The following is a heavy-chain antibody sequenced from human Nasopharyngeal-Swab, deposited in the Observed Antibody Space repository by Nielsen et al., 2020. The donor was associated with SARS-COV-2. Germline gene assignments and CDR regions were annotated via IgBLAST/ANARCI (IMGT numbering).Heavy chain of an antibody. CDR2: IKQDESEK. J-gene: IGHJ6*03. CDR3: ARDPKYYYGSGSLTDYYYYYMDV. D-gene: IGHD3-10*01. Sequence: WIRQPPGKGLEWVANIKQDESEKYYVDSVKGRFTVSRDNAKKSLYLQMNSLRAEDTAVYYCARDPKYYYGSGSLTDYYYYYMDVWGKGTTVTVSS. V-gene: IGHV3-7*01.